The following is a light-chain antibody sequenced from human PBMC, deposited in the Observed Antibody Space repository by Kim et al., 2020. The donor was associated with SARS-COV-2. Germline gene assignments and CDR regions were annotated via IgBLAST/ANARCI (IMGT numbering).Light chain of an antibody. V-gene: IGKV1-39*01. CDR1: QSISSY. CDR3: QQSSFTPWT. Sequence: DIQMTQSPSSLSASVGSRVTITCRASQSISSYLSWYQHKPGKAPKLLIHAASRLQSGVPSRFTGSGSGTDFTLTIGSLQPEDFAVYYCQQSSFTPWTFGQGTKVDIK. J-gene: IGKJ1*01. CDR2: AAS.